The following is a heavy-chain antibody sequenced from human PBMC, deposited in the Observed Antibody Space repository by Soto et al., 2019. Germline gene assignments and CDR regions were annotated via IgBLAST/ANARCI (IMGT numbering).Heavy chain of an antibody. D-gene: IGHD3-9*01. CDR1: VFTCSSYG. J-gene: IGHJ3*02. Sequence: QAWWSLRLCCSASVFTCSSYGMHWGRQAPGKGLEWVAVISYDGSNKYYADSVKGRFTISRDNSKNTLYLQMNSLRAEDTAVYYCAKLRDWLLPYDAFDIWGQGTMVTVSS. CDR3: AKLRDWLLPYDAFDI. CDR2: ISYDGSNK. V-gene: IGHV3-30*18.